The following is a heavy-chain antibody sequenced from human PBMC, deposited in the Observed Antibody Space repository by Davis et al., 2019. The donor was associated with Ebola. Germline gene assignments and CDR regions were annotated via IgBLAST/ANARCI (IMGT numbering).Heavy chain of an antibody. CDR1: GYTFTSYW. CDR2: IFPADSDT. Sequence: PGGSLRLSCKGSGYTFTSYWIAWVRQMPGKGLEWMGIIFPADSDTRYNPSFQGQVTISADKSITTAYLQWSSLKASDTAMYYCARHGGGFDYWGQGTLVTVSS. CDR3: ARHGGGFDY. D-gene: IGHD2-15*01. V-gene: IGHV5-51*01. J-gene: IGHJ4*02.